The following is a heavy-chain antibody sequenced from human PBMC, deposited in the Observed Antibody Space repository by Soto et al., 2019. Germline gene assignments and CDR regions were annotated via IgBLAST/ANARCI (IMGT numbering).Heavy chain of an antibody. V-gene: IGHV3-7*01. CDR1: GFTFSISW. J-gene: IGHJ6*02. Sequence: GGSLRLSCAASGFTFSISWMTWVRQAPGKGLEWVANIKQDGSEKYYVDSVKGRFTISRDNAKSSLYLQMNSLRAEDTAVYYCARPLRVFVAEARDSYYYGMDVWGQGTTVTVS. D-gene: IGHD2-21*01. CDR3: ARPLRVFVAEARDSYYYGMDV. CDR2: IKQDGSEK.